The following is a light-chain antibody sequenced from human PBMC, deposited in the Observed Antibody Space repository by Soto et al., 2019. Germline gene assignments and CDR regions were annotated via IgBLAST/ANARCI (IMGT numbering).Light chain of an antibody. Sequence: EIVMTQSPASLSVSPGERATLSCTASQSVSRYLAWYQQKPGQAPRLLIHGASTWATGVPARFSGSGSGTEFTLTISSLQSEDSAIYYWQQYKNWPWTFGQGTKVDIK. V-gene: IGKV3-15*01. CDR2: GAS. CDR1: QSVSRY. J-gene: IGKJ1*01. CDR3: QQYKNWPWT.